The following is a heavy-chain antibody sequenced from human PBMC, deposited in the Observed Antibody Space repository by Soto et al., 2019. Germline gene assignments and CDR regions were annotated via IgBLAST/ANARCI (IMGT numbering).Heavy chain of an antibody. V-gene: IGHV4-39*01. CDR3: ARSGYSYGLNWFDP. D-gene: IGHD5-18*01. CDR1: GGSISSSSYY. J-gene: IGHJ5*02. CDR2: IYYSGST. Sequence: SETLSLTCTVSGGSISSSSYYWGWIRQPPGKGLEWIGSIYYSGSTYYNPSLKSRVTISVDTSKNQFSLKLSSVTAADTAVYYCARSGYSYGLNWFDPWGQGTLVTVSS.